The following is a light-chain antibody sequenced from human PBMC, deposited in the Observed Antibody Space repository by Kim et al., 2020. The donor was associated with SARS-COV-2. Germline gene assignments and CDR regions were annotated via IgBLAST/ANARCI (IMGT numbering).Light chain of an antibody. CDR1: VLAKKY. CDR3: YSAADNNPLV. Sequence: VSRGKTARITCSGEVLAKKYARWFQQKPGQAPVLVIYENSERPSGIPERFAGSSSGTTVTLTISGAQVEDEADYYCYSAADNNPLVFGGGTQLTVL. CDR2: ENS. J-gene: IGLJ3*02. V-gene: IGLV3-27*01.